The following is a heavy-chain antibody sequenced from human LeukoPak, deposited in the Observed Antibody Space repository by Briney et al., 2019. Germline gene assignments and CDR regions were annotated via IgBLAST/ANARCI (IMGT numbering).Heavy chain of an antibody. Sequence: PGGSLRLSCAASGFIFSNYWMSWVRQAPGKGLEWVAHIKTDGSEKYSVDSVKGRFTISRDNAKNSMYLQMNSLRVEDTAVYYCAKWTYSSGWYYDYWGQGTLVTVSS. D-gene: IGHD6-19*01. CDR3: AKWTYSSGWYYDY. J-gene: IGHJ4*02. V-gene: IGHV3-7*02. CDR2: IKTDGSEK. CDR1: GFIFSNYW.